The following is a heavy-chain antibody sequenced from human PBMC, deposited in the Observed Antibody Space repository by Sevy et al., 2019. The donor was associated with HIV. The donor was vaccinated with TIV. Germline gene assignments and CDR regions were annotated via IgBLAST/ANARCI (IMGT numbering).Heavy chain of an antibody. Sequence: GGSLRLSCAVSGFTFSRYWMSWVSQAPGKGLEWVANIKQDGSEKYYVDSVKGRFTISRDNAKNSLYLQMNSLRAEDTAVYYCAALYGMDVWGQGTTVTVSS. J-gene: IGHJ6*02. CDR3: AALYGMDV. V-gene: IGHV3-7*01. CDR1: GFTFSRYW. CDR2: IKQDGSEK.